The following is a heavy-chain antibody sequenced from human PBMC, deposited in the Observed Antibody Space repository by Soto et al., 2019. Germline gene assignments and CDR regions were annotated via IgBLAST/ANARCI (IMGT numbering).Heavy chain of an antibody. CDR1: GFTFSNYA. J-gene: IGHJ4*02. V-gene: IGHV3-23*01. D-gene: IGHD2-15*01. CDR3: AKSSGGSCYSNLDY. Sequence: PGGSLRLSCTGSGFTFSNYAMSWVRQAPGKGLEWVSALGGSIGGTYYADSVKGRFTISRDNSKNTLYLQMDSLRAEDTALYYCAKSSGGSCYSNLDYWGQGTLVTVSS. CDR2: LGGSIGGT.